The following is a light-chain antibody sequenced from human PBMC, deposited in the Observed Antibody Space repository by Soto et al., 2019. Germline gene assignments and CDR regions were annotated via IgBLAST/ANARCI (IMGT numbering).Light chain of an antibody. J-gene: IGLJ1*01. CDR2: DVS. V-gene: IGLV2-14*01. CDR1: SSDVGGYNY. CDR3: SSYTSSSTRG. Sequence: QSALTQHASVSGSPGQSITISCTGTSSDVGGYNYVSWYQQHPGKAPKLMIYDVSNRPSGVSNRFSGSKSGNTASRTISGLQAEDEADYYCSSYTSSSTRGFGTGTKLTVL.